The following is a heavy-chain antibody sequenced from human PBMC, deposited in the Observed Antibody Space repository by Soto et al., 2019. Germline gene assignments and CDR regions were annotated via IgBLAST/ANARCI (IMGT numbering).Heavy chain of an antibody. CDR1: GFTFSSYA. V-gene: IGHV3-30-3*01. CDR2: ISYDGSNK. J-gene: IGHJ6*02. Sequence: GGSLRLSCAASGFTFSSYAMHWVRQAPGKGLEWVAVISYDGSNKYYADSVKGRFTISRDNSKNTLYLQMNSLRAEDTAVYYCARDHRPHYYDSSGYSGDYYYGMDVWGQGTTVTVSS. CDR3: ARDHRPHYYDSSGYSGDYYYGMDV. D-gene: IGHD3-22*01.